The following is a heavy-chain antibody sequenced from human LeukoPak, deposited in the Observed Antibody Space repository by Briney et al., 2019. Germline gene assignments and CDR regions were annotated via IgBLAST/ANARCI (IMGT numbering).Heavy chain of an antibody. V-gene: IGHV4-61*02. J-gene: IGHJ4*02. Sequence: SQTLSLTCTVSGGSISSGSYYWSWIRQPAGKGLEWIGRIYTSGSTNYNPSLKSRVTISVDTSKNQFSLKLTSVTAADTAVYYCARQTGSGLFILPGGQGTLVTVSS. CDR2: IYTSGST. CDR1: GGSISSGSYY. CDR3: ARQTGSGLFILP. D-gene: IGHD3/OR15-3a*01.